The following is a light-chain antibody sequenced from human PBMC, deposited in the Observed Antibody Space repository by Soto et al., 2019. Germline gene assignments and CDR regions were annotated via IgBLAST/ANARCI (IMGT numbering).Light chain of an antibody. CDR3: QHSYSVPPT. CDR2: GAS. Sequence: DIQMTQSPSSLSASVGDRVTITCRASQSISRSLHWYQQKPTQAPKLLIYGASSLQSGVPSRFSGSGSVTHFTLTISSLQPEDFATYYCQHSYSVPPTFGQGTKVEI. CDR1: QSISRS. J-gene: IGKJ1*01. V-gene: IGKV1-39*01.